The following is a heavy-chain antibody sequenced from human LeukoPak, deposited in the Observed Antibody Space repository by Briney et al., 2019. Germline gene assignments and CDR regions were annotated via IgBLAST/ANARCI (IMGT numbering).Heavy chain of an antibody. CDR3: AIQVRGYCSSTSCQDRNWFDP. D-gene: IGHD2-2*01. CDR2: IIPIFGTA. CDR1: GGTFSSYA. J-gene: IGHJ5*02. Sequence: SVKVSCKASGGTFSSYAISWVRQAPGQGLEWMGGIIPIFGTANYAQKLQGRVTITTDESTSTAYMELSSLRSEDTAVYYCAIQVRGYCSSTSCQDRNWFDPWGQGTLVTVSS. V-gene: IGHV1-69*05.